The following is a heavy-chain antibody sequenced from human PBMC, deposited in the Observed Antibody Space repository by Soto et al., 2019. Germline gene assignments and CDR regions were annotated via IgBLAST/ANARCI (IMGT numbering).Heavy chain of an antibody. J-gene: IGHJ4*02. CDR1: GFTLSGYW. Sequence: PGGSLRLSCLASGFTLSGYWMHWVRQVPGKGLVWVSRISGDGRTTNYADSVKGRFTISRDNAKNTLYLQMDSLRAEDTALYYCTRVIDGRSGPFDYWGQGNLVTVSS. V-gene: IGHV3-74*01. CDR3: TRVIDGRSGPFDY. CDR2: ISGDGRTT. D-gene: IGHD1-26*01.